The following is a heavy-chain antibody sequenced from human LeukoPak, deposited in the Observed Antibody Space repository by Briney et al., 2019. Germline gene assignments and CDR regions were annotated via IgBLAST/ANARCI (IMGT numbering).Heavy chain of an antibody. CDR2: ITGSGTAT. CDR1: EFTFSNYA. V-gene: IGHV3-23*01. J-gene: IGHJ4*02. CDR3: ARENNWNDGRFNYFDY. Sequence: GGSPRLSCAASEFTFSNYAMTWVRQAPGKGLKWVSTITGSGTATYYADSVKGRSTISRDNSKNTLYLQMNGLRAEDTALYYCARENNWNDGRFNYFDYWGQGTLVTVSS. D-gene: IGHD1-20*01.